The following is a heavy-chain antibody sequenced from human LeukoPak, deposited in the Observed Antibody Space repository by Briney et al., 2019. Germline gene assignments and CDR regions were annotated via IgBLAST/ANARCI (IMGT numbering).Heavy chain of an antibody. CDR2: INKSGST. D-gene: IGHD3-9*01. Sequence: SETLSLTCTVSGGSISRSSYYWGWIRQPPGKGLEWIGTINKSGSTYYSPSLKSRVTISIDTSKNQFSLKLTSVTATDTAVYYCAAWGDFLTGYFYWGQAALVTVSS. CDR3: AAWGDFLTGYFY. CDR1: GGSISRSSYY. J-gene: IGHJ4*02. V-gene: IGHV4-39*01.